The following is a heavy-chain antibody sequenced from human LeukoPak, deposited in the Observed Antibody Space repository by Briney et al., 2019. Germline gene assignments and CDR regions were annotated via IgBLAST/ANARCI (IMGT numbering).Heavy chain of an antibody. CDR1: GFTFSSYA. CDR2: ISGSGGST. D-gene: IGHD3-22*01. V-gene: IGHV3-23*01. J-gene: IGHJ4*02. Sequence: PGGSLRLSCAASGFTFSSYAMSWVRQAPGKGLEWVSAISGSGGSTYYADSVKGRFTISRDNSKNTPYLQMNSLRAEDTAVYYCAKALWRDSSGYYPYYFDYWGQGTLVTVSS. CDR3: AKALWRDSSGYYPYYFDY.